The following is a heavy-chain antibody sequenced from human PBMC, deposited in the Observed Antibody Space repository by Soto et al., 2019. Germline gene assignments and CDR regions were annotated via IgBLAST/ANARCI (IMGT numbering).Heavy chain of an antibody. CDR3: ATIVGANDY. D-gene: IGHD1-26*01. CDR1: RASIYTYS. V-gene: IGHV4-4*07. Sequence: SETLSLTCTVSRASIYTYSWTWIRQPAGKGLQWIGHNYSSGSANYSPSLESRVSMSVDSSKNQISLKLSSVTAADTAVYYCATIVGANDYWGQGTLVTVSS. CDR2: NYSSGSA. J-gene: IGHJ4*02.